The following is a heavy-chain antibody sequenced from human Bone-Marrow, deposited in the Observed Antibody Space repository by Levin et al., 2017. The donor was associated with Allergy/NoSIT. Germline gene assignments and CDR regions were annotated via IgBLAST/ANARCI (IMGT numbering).Heavy chain of an antibody. CDR1: GFNFEIYT. V-gene: IGHV3-21*06. D-gene: IGHD3/OR15-3a*01. Sequence: GGSLRLSCTTSGFNFEIYTMNWVRQAPGKGLEWLASITGSSVDIYYADSVKGRFIVSRDNSKNSLNLQMNSLRADDTALYYCARSRGDFWTTNHLGHHFSYYYGVDVWGQGTTVTVSS. CDR2: ITGSSVDI. CDR3: ARSRGDFWTTNHLGHHFSYYYGVDV. J-gene: IGHJ6*02.